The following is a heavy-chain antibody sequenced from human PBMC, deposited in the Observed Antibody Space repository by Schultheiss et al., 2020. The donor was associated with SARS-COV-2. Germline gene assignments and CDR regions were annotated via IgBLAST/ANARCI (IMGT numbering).Heavy chain of an antibody. D-gene: IGHD2-2*01. CDR2: INHRGST. J-gene: IGHJ5*02. CDR1: GGSISSGGYY. V-gene: IGHV4-31*03. Sequence: LRLSCTVSGGSISSGGYYWSWIRQHPGKGLEWIGEINHRGSTNHNPPLKSRVTISVDTSKNQFSLKLSSVTAADTAVYYCARGVVPAAMGNWFDPWGQGTLVTVSS. CDR3: ARGVVPAAMGNWFDP.